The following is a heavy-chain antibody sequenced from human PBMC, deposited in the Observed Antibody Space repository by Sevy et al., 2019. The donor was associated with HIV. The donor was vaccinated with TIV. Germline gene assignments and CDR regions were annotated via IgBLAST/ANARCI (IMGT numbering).Heavy chain of an antibody. CDR1: GFTFSSYW. D-gene: IGHD3-16*01. Sequence: GGSLRLSCAASGFTFSSYWMSWVRQAPGKGLEWVANIKQDGSEKYYVDSVKGRFTISRDNAKNSLYLQMNSLRAKDTAVYYCAREDYDYIWGSLYYFDYWGQGTLVTVSS. V-gene: IGHV3-7*03. J-gene: IGHJ4*02. CDR2: IKQDGSEK. CDR3: AREDYDYIWGSLYYFDY.